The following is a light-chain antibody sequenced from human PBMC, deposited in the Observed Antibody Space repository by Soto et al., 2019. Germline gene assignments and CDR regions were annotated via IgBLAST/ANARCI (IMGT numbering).Light chain of an antibody. V-gene: IGLV2-14*01. J-gene: IGLJ1*01. CDR3: SSYTSSSPKV. CDR2: DVS. CDR1: SSDVGGYNY. Sequence: QSALTQPASVSGSPGQSITISCTGTSSDVGGYNYVSWYQQHPGKAPKLMIYDVSNRPSGVSNRFSGSKSGNTASLTISGLQAEYEADYYCSSYTSSSPKVFGTGTKVTVL.